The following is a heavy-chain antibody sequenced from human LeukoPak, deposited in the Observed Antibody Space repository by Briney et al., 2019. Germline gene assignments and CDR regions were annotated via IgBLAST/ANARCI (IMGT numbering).Heavy chain of an antibody. Sequence: SRTLSLTCTVSGGSISSYYWSWIRQPPGKGLEWIGYIYYSGSTNYNPSLKSRVTISVDTSKNQFSLKLSSVTAADTAVYYCARMRGSSGWYDYWGQGTLVTVSS. J-gene: IGHJ4*02. CDR3: ARMRGSSGWYDY. CDR1: GGSISSYY. CDR2: IYYSGST. V-gene: IGHV4-59*01. D-gene: IGHD6-19*01.